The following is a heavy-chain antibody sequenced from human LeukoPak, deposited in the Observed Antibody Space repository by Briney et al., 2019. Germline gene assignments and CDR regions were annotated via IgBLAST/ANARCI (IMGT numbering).Heavy chain of an antibody. V-gene: IGHV1-69*13. CDR1: GGTFSSYA. Sequence: SVKVSCKASGGTFSSYAISWVRQAPGQGLEWMGGIIPIFGTANYAQKFQGRVTITADESTSTAYMELSSLRSEDTAVYYCARRPNMDCSSTSCYEGAYYYYMDVWGKGTTVTVSS. CDR3: ARRPNMDCSSTSCYEGAYYYYMDV. D-gene: IGHD2-2*01. J-gene: IGHJ6*03. CDR2: IIPIFGTA.